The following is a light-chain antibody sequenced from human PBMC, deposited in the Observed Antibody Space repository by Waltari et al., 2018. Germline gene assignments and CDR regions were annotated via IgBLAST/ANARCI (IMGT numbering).Light chain of an antibody. CDR1: QSIGSF. V-gene: IGKV1-39*01. Sequence: DIQMTQSPSSLSASVGDTVTITCRASQSIGSFLNWHQQKPGKGTKLLIYAASTLESGVPSRFSGKESGTDFTLTITTLHHEDFATYDCQQSYNIPPSFGQGTKVEIK. CDR2: AAS. J-gene: IGKJ1*01. CDR3: QQSYNIPPS.